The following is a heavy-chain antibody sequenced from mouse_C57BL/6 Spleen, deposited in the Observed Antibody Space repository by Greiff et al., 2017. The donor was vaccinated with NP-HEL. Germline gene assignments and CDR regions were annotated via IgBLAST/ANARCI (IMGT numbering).Heavy chain of an antibody. CDR1: GFTFSNYW. Sequence: EVQGVESGGGLVQPGGSMKLSCVASGFTFSNYWMNWVRQSPEKGLEWVAQIRLKSDNYATHYAESVKGRFTISRDDSKSSVYLQMNNLRAEDTGIYYCTVYDYDGTYYYAMDYWGQGTSVTVSS. V-gene: IGHV6-3*01. D-gene: IGHD2-4*01. J-gene: IGHJ4*01. CDR2: IRLKSDNYAT. CDR3: TVYDYDGTYYYAMDY.